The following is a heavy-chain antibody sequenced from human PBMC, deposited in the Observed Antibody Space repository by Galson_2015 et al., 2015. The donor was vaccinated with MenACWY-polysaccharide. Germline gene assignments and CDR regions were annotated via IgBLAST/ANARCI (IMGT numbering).Heavy chain of an antibody. Sequence: PALVKPTQSLTVTCTFSGFSLSTTGVGVGWIRQPPGKALEWLAVIDWNDDKRYSPSLQSRLTITKDTSKNQVVLTMTNMDPGDTGTYYCARRLSLAGTWLIAFDIWGQGTLVTVSS. D-gene: IGHD6-19*01. CDR1: GFSLSTTGVG. CDR2: IDWNDDK. CDR3: ARRLSLAGTWLIAFDI. V-gene: IGHV2-5*01. J-gene: IGHJ3*02.